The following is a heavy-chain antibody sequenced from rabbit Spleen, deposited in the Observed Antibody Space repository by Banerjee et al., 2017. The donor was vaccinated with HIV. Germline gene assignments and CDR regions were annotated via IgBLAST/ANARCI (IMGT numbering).Heavy chain of an antibody. CDR3: ARTTYGYDDYADLYYAAMDL. D-gene: IGHD6-1*01. V-gene: IGHV1S40*01. Sequence: ESGGGLVKPGASLTLTCIASGVSFSVSSYMCWVRQAPGKGLEWIACIDTGSSGFTYFASWAKGRFTISKTSSTTLTLQMTSLTAADTATYFCARTTYGYDDYADLYYAAMDLWGPGTLVTVS. CDR2: IDTGSSGFT. CDR1: GVSFSVSSY. J-gene: IGHJ6*01.